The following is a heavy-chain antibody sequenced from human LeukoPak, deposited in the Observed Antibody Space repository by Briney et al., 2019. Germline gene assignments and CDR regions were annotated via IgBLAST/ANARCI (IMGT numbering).Heavy chain of an antibody. J-gene: IGHJ4*02. Sequence: SQTLSLTCTVSGGSISSGSYYWSWIRQPAGKGLEWIGRIYTSGSTNYNPSLKSRVTISVDTSKNQFSLKLSSVTAADTAVYYCAREEFLEWSPDYWGQGTLVTVSS. CDR2: IYTSGST. V-gene: IGHV4-61*02. CDR1: GGSISSGSYY. CDR3: AREEFLEWSPDY. D-gene: IGHD3-3*01.